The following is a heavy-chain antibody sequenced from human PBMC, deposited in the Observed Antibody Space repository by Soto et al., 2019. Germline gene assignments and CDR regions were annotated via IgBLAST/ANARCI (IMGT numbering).Heavy chain of an antibody. CDR2: IDPSDSYT. CDR3: ARLKIAVAGTIGWFDP. J-gene: IGHJ5*02. CDR1: GYSVTSYW. Sequence: GESLKISCKGSGYSVTSYWISWVRQMPGKGLEWMGRIDPSDSYTNYSPSFQGHVTISADKSISTAYLQWSSLKASDTAMYYCARLKIAVAGTIGWFDPWGQGTLVTVSS. V-gene: IGHV5-10-1*01. D-gene: IGHD6-19*01.